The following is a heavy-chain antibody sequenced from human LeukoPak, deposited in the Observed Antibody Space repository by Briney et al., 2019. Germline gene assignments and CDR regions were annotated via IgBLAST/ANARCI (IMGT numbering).Heavy chain of an antibody. CDR3: ARELAAVGRYYYMDV. D-gene: IGHD6-13*01. CDR2: IYSGGST. J-gene: IGHJ6*03. CDR1: GFTVSSNY. Sequence: PGGSLRLSCAASGFTVSSNYMSWVRQAPGKGLEWVSVIYSGGSTYYADSVKGRFTISRDNSKNTLYLQMNSLRAEDTAVYYCARELAAVGRYYYMDVWGKGTTVTVSS. V-gene: IGHV3-53*01.